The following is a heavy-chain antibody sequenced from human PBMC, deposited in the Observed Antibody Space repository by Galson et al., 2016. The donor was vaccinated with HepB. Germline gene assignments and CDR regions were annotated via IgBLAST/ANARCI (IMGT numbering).Heavy chain of an antibody. Sequence: SLRLSCAASGFTFSTYWMTWVRQAPGKGLEWVANIKEDESMKSYVDSVKGRFTISRDNANNLLYLQMNSLRAEDTAVYSCARVIAEDEALGDWGQGTLVTVSP. CDR3: ARVIAEDEALGD. D-gene: IGHD6-13*01. CDR1: GFTFSTYW. J-gene: IGHJ4*02. V-gene: IGHV3-7*01. CDR2: IKEDESMK.